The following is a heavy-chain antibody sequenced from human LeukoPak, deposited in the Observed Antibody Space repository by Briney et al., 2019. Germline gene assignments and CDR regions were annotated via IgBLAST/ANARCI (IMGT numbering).Heavy chain of an antibody. J-gene: IGHJ5*02. CDR3: ARDHGFALQWFGEGNNWFDP. D-gene: IGHD3-10*01. CDR1: GGTFSSYA. CDR2: INPNSGGT. V-gene: IGHV1-2*02. Sequence: ASVKVSCKASGGTFSSYAISWVRQAPGQGLEWMGWINPNSGGTNYAQKFQGRVTMTRDTSISTAYMELSRLRSDDTAVYYCARDHGFALQWFGEGNNWFDPWGQGTLVTVSS.